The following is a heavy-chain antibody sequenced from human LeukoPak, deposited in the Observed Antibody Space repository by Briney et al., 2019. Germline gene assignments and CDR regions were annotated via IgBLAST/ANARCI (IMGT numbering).Heavy chain of an antibody. J-gene: IGHJ3*02. CDR2: IYYSGST. CDR1: GGSISSYY. D-gene: IGHD3-10*01. Sequence: SETLSLTCTVSGGSISSYYWSWIRQPPGKGLEWIGYIYYSGSTNYNPSLRSRVTISVDTSKNQFSLKLSSVTAADTAVYYCARERESDYYGSGANPSTDAFDIWGQGTMVTVSS. V-gene: IGHV4-59*01. CDR3: ARERESDYYGSGANPSTDAFDI.